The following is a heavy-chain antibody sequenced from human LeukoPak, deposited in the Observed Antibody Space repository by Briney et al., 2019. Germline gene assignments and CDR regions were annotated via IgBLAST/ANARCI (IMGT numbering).Heavy chain of an antibody. Sequence: ASVKVSCKASGYTFTGYYMHWVRQAPGQGLEWMGRINPNSGGTNYEQKFQGRVTMTRDTSISTAYMELSRLRSDDTAVYYCARAPPPYSSGWYGEGGDYWGQGTLVTVSS. CDR2: INPNSGGT. D-gene: IGHD6-19*01. CDR3: ARAPPPYSSGWYGEGGDY. J-gene: IGHJ4*02. CDR1: GYTFTGYY. V-gene: IGHV1-2*06.